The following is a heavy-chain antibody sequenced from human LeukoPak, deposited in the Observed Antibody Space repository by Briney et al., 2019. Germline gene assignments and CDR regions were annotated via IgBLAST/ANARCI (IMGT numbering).Heavy chain of an antibody. J-gene: IGHJ6*02. CDR3: ARAYGEYPYYYYGMDV. CDR1: GGSISSYY. Sequence: SETLSLTCTVSGGSISSYYWSWIRQPPGKGLEWIGCIYYSGSTNYNPSLKSRVTISVDTSKNQFSLKLSSVTAADTAVYYCARAYGEYPYYYYGMDVWGQGTTVTVSS. CDR2: IYYSGST. V-gene: IGHV4-59*01. D-gene: IGHD4-17*01.